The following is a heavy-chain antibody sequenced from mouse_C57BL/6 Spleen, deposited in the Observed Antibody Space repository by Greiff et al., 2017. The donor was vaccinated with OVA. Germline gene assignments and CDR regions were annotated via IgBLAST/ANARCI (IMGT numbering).Heavy chain of an antibody. CDR1: GYTFTSYW. CDR3: ARRAYYSNNWYFDV. D-gene: IGHD2-5*01. J-gene: IGHJ1*03. Sequence: QVQLQQPGAELVRPGSSVKLSCKASGYTFTSYWMHWVKQRPIQGLEWIGNIDPSDSETHYNQKFKDKATLTVDKSSSTAYMQLSSRTSEDSAIDNCARRAYYSNNWYFDVWGTGTTVTVSS. CDR2: IDPSDSET. V-gene: IGHV1-52*01.